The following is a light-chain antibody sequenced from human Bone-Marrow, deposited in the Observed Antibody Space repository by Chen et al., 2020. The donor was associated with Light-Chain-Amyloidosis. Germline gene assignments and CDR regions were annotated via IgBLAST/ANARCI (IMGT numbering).Light chain of an antibody. Sequence: SYVLTQPSSVSVAPGQTATIACGGTNIGSTSVHWYQQTPGQAPLLVVYDDSDRPSGIPERLSGSNSGNTATLTISRVEAGDEADYYCQVWDRSSDRPVLGGGTKLTVL. CDR2: DDS. CDR3: QVWDRSSDRPV. J-gene: IGLJ3*02. CDR1: NIGSTS. V-gene: IGLV3-21*02.